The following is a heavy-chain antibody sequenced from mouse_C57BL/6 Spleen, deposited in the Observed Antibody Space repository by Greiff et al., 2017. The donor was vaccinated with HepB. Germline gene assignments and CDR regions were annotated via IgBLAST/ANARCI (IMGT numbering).Heavy chain of an antibody. CDR3: ARLFDY. V-gene: IGHV5-17*01. CDR1: GFTFSDYG. Sequence: EVKVVESGGGLVKPGGSLKLSCAASGFTFSDYGMHWVRQAPEKGLEWVAYISSGSGTIYYADTVKGRFTISRDNAKNTLFLQMTSLRSEDTAMYYCARLFDYWGQGTTLTVSS. CDR2: ISSGSGTI. J-gene: IGHJ2*01.